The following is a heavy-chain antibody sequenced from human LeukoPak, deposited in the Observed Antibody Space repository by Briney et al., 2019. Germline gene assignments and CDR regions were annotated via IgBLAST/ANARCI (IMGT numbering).Heavy chain of an antibody. J-gene: IGHJ4*02. CDR2: IYTSGST. Sequence: SETLSLXCTVSGGSISSGSYYWSWIRQPAGKGLEWIGRIYTSGSTNYNPSLKSRVTISVDTSKNQFSLKLSSVTAADTAVYYCARGAVAGTPFFDYWGQGTLVTVSS. D-gene: IGHD6-19*01. CDR1: GGSISSGSYY. CDR3: ARGAVAGTPFFDY. V-gene: IGHV4-61*02.